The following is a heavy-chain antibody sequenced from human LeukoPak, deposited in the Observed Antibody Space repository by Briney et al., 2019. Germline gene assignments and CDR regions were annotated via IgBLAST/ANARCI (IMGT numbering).Heavy chain of an antibody. J-gene: IGHJ6*02. CDR1: GFTFSSYA. Sequence: GGSLRLSCAASGFTFSSYAMSWVRQAPGKGLEWVSAISGSGGSTYYADSVKGRFTISRDNSKSTLYLQMNSLRAEDTAVYYCARPPHTVTTPLYYYGMDVWGQGTTVTVSS. D-gene: IGHD4-17*01. CDR3: ARPPHTVTTPLYYYGMDV. V-gene: IGHV3-23*01. CDR2: ISGSGGST.